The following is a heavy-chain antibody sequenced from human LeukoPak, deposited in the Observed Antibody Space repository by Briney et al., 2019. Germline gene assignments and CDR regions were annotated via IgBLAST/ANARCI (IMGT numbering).Heavy chain of an antibody. CDR2: INPNSGGT. CDR1: GYTFTGYY. J-gene: IGHJ5*02. V-gene: IGHV1-2*02. D-gene: IGHD2-15*01. CDR3: ARAYCSGGSCYSGKRFDP. Sequence: ASVKVSCKASGYTFTGYYMHWVRQAPGQGLEWTGWINPNSGGTNYAQKFQGRVTMTRDTSISTAYMELSRLRSDDTAVYYCARAYCSGGSCYSGKRFDPWGQGTLVTVSS.